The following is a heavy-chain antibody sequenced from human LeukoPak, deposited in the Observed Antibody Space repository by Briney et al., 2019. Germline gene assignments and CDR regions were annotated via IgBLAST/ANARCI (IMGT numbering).Heavy chain of an antibody. V-gene: IGHV3-23*01. CDR3: AKDGSAYFEWGAEPIDH. CDR1: GFTFSSYA. D-gene: IGHD3-9*01. CDR2: ISGSGGST. Sequence: SGGSLRLSCAASGFTFSSYAMSWVRQAPGKGLEWVSAISGSGGSTYYADSVKGRFTISRDNSKNTLYLQMYRLRAEDTATYYCAKDGSAYFEWGAEPIDHWGQGTVVTVSS. J-gene: IGHJ4*02.